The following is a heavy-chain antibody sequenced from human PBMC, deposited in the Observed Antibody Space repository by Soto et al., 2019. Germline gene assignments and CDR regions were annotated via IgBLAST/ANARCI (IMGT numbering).Heavy chain of an antibody. V-gene: IGHV2-5*02. CDR2: IYWDNDK. Sequence: QITLKESGPTLVKPTQTLTLTCTFSGFSLNTGGLGVGWIRQPPGKALEWLALIYWDNDKRYSPSLMSRLTTTKDTSKNXVXLXMXXMDPVDASTYYCVHSRCGGDCLQSYSSHYYYGMDVWGQGTTVTVSS. CDR3: VHSRCGGDCLQSYSSHYYYGMDV. J-gene: IGHJ6*02. D-gene: IGHD2-21*02. CDR1: GFSLNTGGLG.